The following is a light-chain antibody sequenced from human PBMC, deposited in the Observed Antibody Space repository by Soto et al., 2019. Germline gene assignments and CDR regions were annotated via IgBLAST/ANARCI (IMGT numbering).Light chain of an antibody. Sequence: DIVMTQSPDSLAVSLGERATINCKSSQSVLYSSNNKNQLAWYQQKPGQPPKLLIYWASTRESGVPDRFSGSGSGTDFTLTISSLQAEDVAVYYCQHYYSPPWTFGQGTKVDIK. J-gene: IGKJ1*01. V-gene: IGKV4-1*01. CDR1: QSVLYSSNNKNQ. CDR2: WAS. CDR3: QHYYSPPWT.